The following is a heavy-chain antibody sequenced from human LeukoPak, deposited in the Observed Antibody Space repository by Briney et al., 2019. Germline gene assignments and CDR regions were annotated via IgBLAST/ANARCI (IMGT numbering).Heavy chain of an antibody. V-gene: IGHV3-30-3*01. CDR3: ARDVAVDFWSGYYSRSYYYYGMDV. CDR1: GFTFSSYA. Sequence: GGSLRLSCAASGFTFSSYAMHWVRQAPGKGLEWVAVISYDGSNKYYADSVKGRFTISRDDSKNTLYLQMNSLRAEDTAVYYCARDVAVDFWSGYYSRSYYYYGMDVWGQGTTVTVS. J-gene: IGHJ6*02. CDR2: ISYDGSNK. D-gene: IGHD3-3*01.